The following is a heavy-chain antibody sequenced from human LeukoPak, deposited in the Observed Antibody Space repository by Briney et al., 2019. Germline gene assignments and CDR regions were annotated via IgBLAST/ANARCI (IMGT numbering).Heavy chain of an antibody. Sequence: PSETLSLTCAVYGGSFSGYYWSWIRQPPGKGLEWIGEINHSGSTNYNPSLRSRVTISVDTSKNQFSLKLSSVTAADTAVYYCARGGSSSWYGWFDPWGQGTLVTVSS. J-gene: IGHJ5*02. D-gene: IGHD6-13*01. CDR1: GGSFSGYY. CDR2: INHSGST. V-gene: IGHV4-34*01. CDR3: ARGGSSSWYGWFDP.